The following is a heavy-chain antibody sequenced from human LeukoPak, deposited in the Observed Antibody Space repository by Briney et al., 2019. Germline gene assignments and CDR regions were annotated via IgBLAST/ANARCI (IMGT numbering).Heavy chain of an antibody. V-gene: IGHV3-74*01. CDR3: ARGGDTSNWYPGYFDY. Sequence: GGSLRLSCAASGFTFSNYWMHLVRQAPGKGPVWVSRIKSDGSSTRFADSVQGRFTISRDNGKNTVYLQMNSLRAEDTAVYYCARGGDTSNWYPGYFDYWGQGALVTVSS. D-gene: IGHD6-13*01. CDR1: GFTFSNYW. J-gene: IGHJ4*02. CDR2: IKSDGSST.